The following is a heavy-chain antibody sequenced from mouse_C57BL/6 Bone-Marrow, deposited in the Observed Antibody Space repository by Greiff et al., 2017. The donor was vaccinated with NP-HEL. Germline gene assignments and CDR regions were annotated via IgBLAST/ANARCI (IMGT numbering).Heavy chain of an antibody. V-gene: IGHV1-61*01. CDR2: IYPSDSET. CDR3: ASTGNSAMDY. CDR1: GYTFTSYW. Sequence: VQLQQPGAELVRPGSSVKLSCKASGYTFTSYWMDWVKQRPGQGLEWIGNIYPSDSETHYNQKFKDKATLTVDKSSRTAYMQLSSLTSEDSAVYYCASTGNSAMDYWGQGTSVTVSS. D-gene: IGHD1-1*02. J-gene: IGHJ4*01.